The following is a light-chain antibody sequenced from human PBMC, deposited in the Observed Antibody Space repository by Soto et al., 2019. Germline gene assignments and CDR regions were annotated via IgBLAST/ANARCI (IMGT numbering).Light chain of an antibody. J-gene: IGLJ1*01. Sequence: QSVLTQPPSASGTPGQRIIISCSGSTTNIESHSVNWFQQVPGTAPRLLIITNNQRPSGVPDRFSGSKSGASASLAISGLQSEDDATYYCATWDDSRKGVFGTGTKVTVL. CDR1: TTNIESHS. CDR2: TNN. V-gene: IGLV1-44*01. CDR3: ATWDDSRKGV.